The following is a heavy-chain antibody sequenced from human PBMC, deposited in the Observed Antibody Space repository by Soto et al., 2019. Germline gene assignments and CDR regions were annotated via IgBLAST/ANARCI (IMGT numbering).Heavy chain of an antibody. V-gene: IGHV6-1*01. CDR3: AGELDIHHGLGY. D-gene: IGHD3-3*02. Sequence: SQTLSLTCAVSWGSVSSNTATWNWVRQSPSRGLEWLGRTYYRSNWNFDYALSVKSRITINPDTSKNQFSLQLNSLTPEDTAVYYCAGELDIHHGLGYWGPGTSVTVSS. CDR2: TYYRSNWNF. J-gene: IGHJ4*02. CDR1: WGSVSSNTAT.